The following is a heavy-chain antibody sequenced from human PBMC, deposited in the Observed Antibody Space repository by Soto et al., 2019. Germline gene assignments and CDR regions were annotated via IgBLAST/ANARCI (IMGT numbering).Heavy chain of an antibody. CDR3: ARLQSGWLYYYYGMDV. CDR1: GGSISSTGYY. V-gene: IGHV4-39*01. J-gene: IGHJ6*02. Sequence: SETLSLTCTVSGGSISSTGYYWGWIRQPPGKGLEWIGSIYYSGSTSYNPSLQSRVTMSVDTSKNQLSLKVSSVTAADTAVYYCARLQSGWLYYYYGMDVWGQGTTVTVSS. CDR2: IYYSGST. D-gene: IGHD3-22*01.